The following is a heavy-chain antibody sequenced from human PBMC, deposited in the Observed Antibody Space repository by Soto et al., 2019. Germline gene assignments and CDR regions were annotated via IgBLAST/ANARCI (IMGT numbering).Heavy chain of an antibody. Sequence: QVQLVESGGGVVQPGRSLRLSCAASGFTFSSYGMHWVRQAPGKGLEWVAVISYDGSNKYYADSVKGRFTISRDNSKNTLYLQMNSLRAEDSAVYYCAKVVVVVAYDAFDIWGQRTMVTVSS. CDR2: ISYDGSNK. CDR3: AKVVVVVAYDAFDI. D-gene: IGHD2-15*01. V-gene: IGHV3-30*18. CDR1: GFTFSSYG. J-gene: IGHJ3*02.